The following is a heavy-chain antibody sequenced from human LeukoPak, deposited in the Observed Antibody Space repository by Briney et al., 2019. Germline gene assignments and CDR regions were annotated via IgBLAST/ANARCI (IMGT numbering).Heavy chain of an antibody. CDR2: IKQDGSEK. D-gene: IGHD6-19*01. Sequence: PGGSLRLSCAASGFTFSSYWMSWVRQAPGKGLEWVANIKQDGSEKYYVDSVKGRFTISRDNAKNSLYLQMNSLRAEDTAVYYCARDPGLVSIGAVAGYYFDYWGQGTLVTVSS. J-gene: IGHJ4*02. CDR3: ARDPGLVSIGAVAGYYFDY. V-gene: IGHV3-7*01. CDR1: GFTFSSYW.